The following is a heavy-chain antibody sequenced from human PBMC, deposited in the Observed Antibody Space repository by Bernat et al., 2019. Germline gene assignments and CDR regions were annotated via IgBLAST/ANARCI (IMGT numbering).Heavy chain of an antibody. D-gene: IGHD2-8*01. CDR1: GYTFTSYA. CDR3: ARGGTNGVWLD. Sequence: QAQLVQSGAEEKKPGASVKVSCKASGYTFTSYAMHWVRQAPGQRLEWMGWINAGNGNTKYAQKLQGRVTMTTDTSTSTAYMELRSLRSDDTAVYYCARGGTNGVWLDWGQGTLVTVSS. J-gene: IGHJ4*02. CDR2: INAGNGNT. V-gene: IGHV1-3*05.